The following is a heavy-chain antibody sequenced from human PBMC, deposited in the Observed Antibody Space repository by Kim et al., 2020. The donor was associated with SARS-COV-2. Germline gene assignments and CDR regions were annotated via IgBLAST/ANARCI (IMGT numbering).Heavy chain of an antibody. CDR3: ARDYEGSGSYDY. V-gene: IGHV4-39*07. J-gene: IGHJ4*02. D-gene: IGHD1-26*01. Sequence: YYNPALKSRVTISVDTSKNQFSLKLSSVTAADTAVYYCARDYEGSGSYDYWGQGTLVTVSS.